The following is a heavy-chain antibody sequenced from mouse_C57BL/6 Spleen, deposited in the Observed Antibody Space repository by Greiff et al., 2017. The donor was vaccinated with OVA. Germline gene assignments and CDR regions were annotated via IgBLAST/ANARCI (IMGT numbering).Heavy chain of an antibody. Sequence: VQLQQSGAELVRPGTSVKVSCKASGYAFTNYLIEWVKQRPGQGLEWIGVINPGSGGTNYNEKFKGKATLTADKSSSTAYMQLSSLTSEDSAVYFCARVSLITTVVEGVDYWGQGTTLTVSS. CDR1: GYAFTNYL. V-gene: IGHV1-54*01. D-gene: IGHD1-1*01. CDR3: ARVSLITTVVEGVDY. CDR2: INPGSGGT. J-gene: IGHJ2*01.